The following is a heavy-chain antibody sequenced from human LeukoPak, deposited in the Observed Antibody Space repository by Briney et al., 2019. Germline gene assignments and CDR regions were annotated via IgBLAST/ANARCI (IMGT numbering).Heavy chain of an antibody. J-gene: IGHJ5*02. CDR2: INHSGST. Sequence: SETLSLTCAVYGGAFSGYYWSWIRQPPGKGLEWIGEINHSGSTNYNPSLKSRVTISVDTSKNQFSLKLSSVTAADTAVYYCARYYAEGTWFDPWGQGTLVTVSS. CDR1: GGAFSGYY. CDR3: ARYYAEGTWFDP. D-gene: IGHD1-26*01. V-gene: IGHV4-34*01.